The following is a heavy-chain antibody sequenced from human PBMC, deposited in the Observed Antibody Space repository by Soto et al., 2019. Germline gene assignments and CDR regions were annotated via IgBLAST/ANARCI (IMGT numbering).Heavy chain of an antibody. J-gene: IGHJ6*02. CDR1: GFTLSANV. CDR3: AKGSLGDYDYYGMDV. D-gene: IGHD3-16*01. CDR2: VSFDGSHE. Sequence: QAQLVDSGGGVVQPGRSLRLSCEASGFTLSANVMHWVRQAPGKGLEWVAGVSFDGSHEYYADSVKGRFTTSRDNSKNTLYLQMNSLRADDTALYHCAKGSLGDYDYYGMDVWGEGTTV. V-gene: IGHV3-30*18.